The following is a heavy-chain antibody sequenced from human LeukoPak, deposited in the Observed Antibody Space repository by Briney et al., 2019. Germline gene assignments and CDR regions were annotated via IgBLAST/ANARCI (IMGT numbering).Heavy chain of an antibody. V-gene: IGHV4-4*09. CDR3: ARQAQDGTDNYFDP. Sequence: KPSETLSLTCTVSSGSISGHYWSWIRQSPGRGLEWIGNIYTSGITKYNPSLNSRVTISIDTSKNRFSLKVTSMTAADTAIYYCARQAQDGTDNYFDPWGRGILVTVSS. CDR1: SGSISGHY. CDR2: IYTSGIT. J-gene: IGHJ5*02. D-gene: IGHD1-14*01.